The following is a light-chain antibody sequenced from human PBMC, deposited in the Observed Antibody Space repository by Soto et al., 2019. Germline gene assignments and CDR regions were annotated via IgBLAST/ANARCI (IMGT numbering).Light chain of an antibody. CDR3: HQDGSLPPGT. CDR2: GAS. CDR1: QSVSSNY. J-gene: IGKJ1*01. Sequence: EIVLTQSPGTLYLSPGERATLSCRASQSVSSNYLAWYQQNPGQAPRFLIYGASIRASGIPDRFSGSGSGTVFTLTISRLEPANFSVYYYHQDGSLPPGTFGQGTKVEIK. V-gene: IGKV3-20*01.